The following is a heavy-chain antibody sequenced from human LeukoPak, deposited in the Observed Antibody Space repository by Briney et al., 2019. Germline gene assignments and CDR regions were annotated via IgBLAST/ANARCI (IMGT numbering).Heavy chain of an antibody. J-gene: IGHJ4*02. CDR2: MHYSGST. D-gene: IGHD6-19*01. V-gene: IGHV4-39*07. CDR1: GGSITKNGYY. Sequence: PSETLSLTCSVSGGSITKNGYYWGWIRQSPETGLEWIGSMHYSGSTYYNPSLNSRVTISVDTSKNQFSLKLTSVTAADTAVYYCCGSGWFTGPFRYWGQGALVTVSS. CDR3: CGSGWFTGPFRY.